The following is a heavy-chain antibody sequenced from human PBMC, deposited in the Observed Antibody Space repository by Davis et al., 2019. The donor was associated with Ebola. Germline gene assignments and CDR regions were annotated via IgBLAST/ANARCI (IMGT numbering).Heavy chain of an antibody. CDR2: IYYSGST. V-gene: IGHV4-39*07. J-gene: IGHJ5*02. D-gene: IGHD6-19*01. CDR1: GGSISSSSYY. CDR3: ASIAVAKGHWFDP. Sequence: SETLSLTCSVSGGSISSSSYYWGWIRQPPGKGLEWIGSIYYSGSTNYNPSLKSRVTISVDTSKNQFSLKLSSVTAADTAVYYCASIAVAKGHWFDPWGQGTLVTVSS.